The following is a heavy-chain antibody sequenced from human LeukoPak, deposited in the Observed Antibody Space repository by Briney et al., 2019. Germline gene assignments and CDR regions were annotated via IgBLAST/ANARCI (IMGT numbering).Heavy chain of an antibody. CDR2: IIPIFGTA. CDR1: GGTFSSYA. J-gene: IGHJ4*02. Sequence: ASVKVSCKASGGTFSSYAISWVRQAPGQGLEWMGGIIPIFGTANYAQKFQGRVTITADESTSTAYMELSSLRSEDTAVYYCARVPRYGGYYFDYWGQGTLVTVSS. CDR3: ARVPRYGGYYFDY. V-gene: IGHV1-69*13. D-gene: IGHD1-26*01.